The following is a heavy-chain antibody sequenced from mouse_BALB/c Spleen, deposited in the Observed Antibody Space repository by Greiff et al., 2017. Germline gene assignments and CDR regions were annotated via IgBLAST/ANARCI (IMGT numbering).Heavy chain of an antibody. Sequence: DVHLVESGGGLVKPGGSLKLSCAASGFTFSDYYMYWVRQTPEKRLEWVATISDGGSYTYYPDSVKGRFTISRDNAKNNLYLQMSSLKSEDTAMYYCARDRTTGFAYWGQGTLVTVSA. J-gene: IGHJ3*01. D-gene: IGHD1-1*01. CDR1: GFTFSDYY. CDR2: ISDGGSYT. V-gene: IGHV5-4*02. CDR3: ARDRTTGFAY.